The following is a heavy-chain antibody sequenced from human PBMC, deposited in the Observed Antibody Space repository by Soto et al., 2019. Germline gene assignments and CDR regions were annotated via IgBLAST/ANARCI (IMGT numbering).Heavy chain of an antibody. CDR3: ARGRYTSPLSRFAL. Sequence: SETLSLTCTVSGGSISSDGYYWSWIRQHPGKGLEWIGYIYSSGSAYYDPSLSSRVTIFLDTSKSQFSLRLTSVTAADTAMYYCARGRYTSPLSRFALWGQGTLVTVSS. J-gene: IGHJ4*02. CDR2: IYSSGSA. CDR1: GGSISSDGYY. D-gene: IGHD3-16*02. V-gene: IGHV4-31*03.